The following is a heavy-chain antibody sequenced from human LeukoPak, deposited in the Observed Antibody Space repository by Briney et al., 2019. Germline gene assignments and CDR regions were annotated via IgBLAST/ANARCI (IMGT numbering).Heavy chain of an antibody. Sequence: SETLSLTCAVYGGSFSGYYWSWIRQPPGKGLEWIGEINHSGSTNYSPSLKSRVTISVDTSKNQFSLKLSCVTAADTAVYYCARGRKQAAQYYFDYWGQGTLVTVSS. CDR1: GGSFSGYY. V-gene: IGHV4-34*01. CDR2: INHSGST. D-gene: IGHD6-6*01. CDR3: ARGRKQAAQYYFDY. J-gene: IGHJ4*02.